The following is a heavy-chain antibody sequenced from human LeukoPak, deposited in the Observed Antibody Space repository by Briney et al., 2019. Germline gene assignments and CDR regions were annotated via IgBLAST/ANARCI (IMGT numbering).Heavy chain of an antibody. V-gene: IGHV5-51*01. CDR2: IYPGDSDT. CDR3: ARSSYYYNSSGYRTGDAFDI. D-gene: IGHD3-22*01. Sequence: GESLKISCKGSGYSFTSYWIGWVRQMPGKGLEWMGIIYPGDSDTRYSPSFQGQVTISADKSISTAYLQWSSLKASDTAMYYCARSSYYYNSSGYRTGDAFDIWGQGTMVTVSS. CDR1: GYSFTSYW. J-gene: IGHJ3*02.